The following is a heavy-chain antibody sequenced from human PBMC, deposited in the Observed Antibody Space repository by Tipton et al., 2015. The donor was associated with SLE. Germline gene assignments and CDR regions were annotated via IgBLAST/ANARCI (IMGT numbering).Heavy chain of an antibody. Sequence: GLVKPSETLSLTCAVYGGTFSGYYWSWIRQSPGKGLEWIGTIYYSGSTFHNPSLKSRVTMSVHTSKNQFSLKLSSVTAADTAVYYCASAGIYYYYGMDVWGQGTTVTVSS. CDR3: ASAGIYYYYGMDV. CDR1: GGTFSGYY. V-gene: IGHV4-34*01. J-gene: IGHJ6*02. CDR2: IYYSGST.